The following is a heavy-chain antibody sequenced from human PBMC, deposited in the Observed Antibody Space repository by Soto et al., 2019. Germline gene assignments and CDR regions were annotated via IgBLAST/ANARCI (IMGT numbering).Heavy chain of an antibody. D-gene: IGHD2-8*02. CDR1: GFSFDDYA. CDR2: ISWNSGTI. J-gene: IGHJ6*02. Sequence: EVQVVESGGGLVQPGRSLRLSCAASGFSFDDYAMHWVRQAPGKGLEWVSGISWNSGTIGYADSVKGRFTISRDNAKNSLYLQMNNLRAEDTALYYCAKSTGGTANGMGVWGQGTTVTVSS. V-gene: IGHV3-9*01. CDR3: AKSTGGTANGMGV.